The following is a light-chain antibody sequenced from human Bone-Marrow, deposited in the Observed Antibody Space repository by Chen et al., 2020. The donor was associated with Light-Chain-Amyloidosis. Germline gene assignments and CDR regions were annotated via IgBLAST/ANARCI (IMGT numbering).Light chain of an antibody. CDR3: QQYYSTPYT. J-gene: IGKJ2*01. CDR2: WAS. V-gene: IGKV4-1*01. Sequence: DIVMTQSPDSLAVSLGGRATINCKSSESLLYRSNNKNYLGWYQQKPGQSPKLLMYWASTRESGVPDRFSGSGSGTDFTLTILSLQAEDVAVYYCQQYYSTPYTFGQGTKLEIQ. CDR1: ESLLYRSNNKNY.